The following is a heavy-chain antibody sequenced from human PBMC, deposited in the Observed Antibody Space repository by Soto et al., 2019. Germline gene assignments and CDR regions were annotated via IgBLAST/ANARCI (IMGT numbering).Heavy chain of an antibody. J-gene: IGHJ4*02. V-gene: IGHV3-23*01. Sequence: GGSLRLSCAASGFAFSNYAVTWVRQAPGKGLEWVSTISGSGGSTYYADSVKGRFTISRDNSKNTLYLQMNSLRAEDTAVYYCAKDQGSSWYEIDYWGQGTLVTVSS. CDR2: ISGSGGST. CDR3: AKDQGSSWYEIDY. CDR1: GFAFSNYA. D-gene: IGHD6-13*01.